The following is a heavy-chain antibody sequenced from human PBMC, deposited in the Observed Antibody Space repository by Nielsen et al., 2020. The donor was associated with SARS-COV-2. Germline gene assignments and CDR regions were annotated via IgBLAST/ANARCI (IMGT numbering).Heavy chain of an antibody. Sequence: GESLKISCAASGFTFGNYWMHWVRQTPGKGLVWVSRINGDGSSTDYADSVKGRFTISRGNAKNTLYLQMNSLRAEDTAVYYCARAAAYDSGDYPGGDWGQGTLVTVSS. V-gene: IGHV3-74*01. D-gene: IGHD3-22*01. CDR3: ARAAAYDSGDYPGGD. CDR1: GFTFGNYW. J-gene: IGHJ4*02. CDR2: INGDGSST.